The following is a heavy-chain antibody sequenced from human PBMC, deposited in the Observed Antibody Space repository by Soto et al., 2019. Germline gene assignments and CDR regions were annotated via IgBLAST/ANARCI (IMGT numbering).Heavy chain of an antibody. J-gene: IGHJ4*02. CDR1: GFTFSNAW. CDR2: IKIKTDGGTT. V-gene: IGHV3-15*01. Sequence: GSLRLSCAASGFTFSNAWMSWVRQAPGKGLEWVGRIKIKTDGGTTDYAAPVKGRFTISRDDSKNTMYLQMNGLKTADTGVYYCPTPGLFTWFGQDTIDYWGQGTLVPVCS. CDR3: PTPGLFTWFGQDTIDY. D-gene: IGHD3-10*01.